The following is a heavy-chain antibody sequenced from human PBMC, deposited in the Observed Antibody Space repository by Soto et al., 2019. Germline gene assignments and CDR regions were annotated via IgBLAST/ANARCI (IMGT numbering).Heavy chain of an antibody. CDR1: GFTFSSYG. Sequence: QVQLVESGGGVVQPGRSLRLSCAASGFTFSSYGMHWVRQAPGKGLEWVAVISYDGSNNYYADSVKGRFTISRDNSKNTLYLQMNSLRAEDTAVYYCAKEGVSMVRGVISASPFDYWGQGTLVTVSS. J-gene: IGHJ4*02. CDR2: ISYDGSNN. V-gene: IGHV3-30*18. CDR3: AKEGVSMVRGVISASPFDY. D-gene: IGHD3-10*01.